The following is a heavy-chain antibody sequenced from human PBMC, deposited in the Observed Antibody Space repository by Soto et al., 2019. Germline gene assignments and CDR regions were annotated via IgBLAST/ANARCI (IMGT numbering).Heavy chain of an antibody. CDR1: GGSISSGDYY. CDR2: IYYSGST. D-gene: IGHD3-16*01. V-gene: IGHV4-30-4*01. Sequence: PSETLSLTCTVSGGSISSGDYYWSWIRQPPGKGLEWIGYIYYSGSTYYNPSLKSRVTISVDTSKNQFSLKLSSVTAADTAVYYRARDGGSPVFGPYGMDVWGQGTTVTVSS. J-gene: IGHJ6*02. CDR3: ARDGGSPVFGPYGMDV.